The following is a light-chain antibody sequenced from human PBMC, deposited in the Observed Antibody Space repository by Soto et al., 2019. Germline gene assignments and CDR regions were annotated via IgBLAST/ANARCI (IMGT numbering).Light chain of an antibody. CDR2: DVS. V-gene: IGLV2-14*01. CDR3: SSYTSSSTLVV. J-gene: IGLJ1*01. CDR1: SSDVGGYNY. Sequence: QSVLTQPASVSGSPGQSITISCTRTSSDVGGYNYVSWCQQHPGKAPKLMIYDVSNRPSGVSNRFSGSKSGNTASLTISGLQAEDEADYYCSSYTSSSTLVVFGTGTKVTVL.